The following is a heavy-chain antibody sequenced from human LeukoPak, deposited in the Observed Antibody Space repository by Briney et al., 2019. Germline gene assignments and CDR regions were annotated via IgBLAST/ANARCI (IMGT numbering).Heavy chain of an antibody. CDR1: GFTFSSYA. D-gene: IGHD3-3*01. CDR3: ARGPWSGYYSYYFDY. Sequence: PGGSLRLSCAASGFTFSSYAMHWVRQAPGKGLEWVAVISYDGSNKYYADSVKGRFTISRDNSKNTLYLQMNSLRAEDTAVYYCARGPWSGYYSYYFDYWGQGTLVTVSS. V-gene: IGHV3-30-3*01. CDR2: ISYDGSNK. J-gene: IGHJ4*02.